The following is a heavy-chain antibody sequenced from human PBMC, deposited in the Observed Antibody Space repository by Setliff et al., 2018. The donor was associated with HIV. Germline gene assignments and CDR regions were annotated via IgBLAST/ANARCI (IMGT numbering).Heavy chain of an antibody. V-gene: IGHV4-4*07. CDR3: ARARITMIGGRLEPYAFDR. CDR2: VHSTGTT. D-gene: IGHD3-10*01. J-gene: IGHJ3*01. Sequence: SETLSLTCTVSGGSFSTYYWSWIRQPAGEGPEYIGRVHSTGTTIYNPSLKSLVTMSVDASKNQLSLKLRSVTAADTAVYYCARARITMIGGRLEPYAFDRWGQGTKVTVSS. CDR1: GGSFSTYY.